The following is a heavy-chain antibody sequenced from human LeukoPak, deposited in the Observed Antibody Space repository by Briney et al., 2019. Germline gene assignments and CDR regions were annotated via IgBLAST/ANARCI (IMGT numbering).Heavy chain of an antibody. CDR2: IYYGGST. J-gene: IGHJ3*02. V-gene: IGHV4-59*08. D-gene: IGHD6-19*01. CDR1: GGSISTYY. Sequence: SETLSLTCTVSGGSISTYYWSWIRQPPGKGLEWIGYIYYGGSTNYNPSLKSRVTISVDTSKNQFSLKPSSVTAADTAVFYCARPVAGTVDAFDIWGQGTMVTVSS. CDR3: ARPVAGTVDAFDI.